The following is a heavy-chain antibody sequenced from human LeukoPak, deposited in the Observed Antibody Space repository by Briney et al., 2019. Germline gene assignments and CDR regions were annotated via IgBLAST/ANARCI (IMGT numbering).Heavy chain of an antibody. CDR1: GGTFSNYA. V-gene: IGHV1-2*02. CDR2: VNPHSGGT. Sequence: ASVKVSCKASGGTFSNYAISWVRQAPGQGLEWMGWVNPHSGGTKFAQKFQGRVTMTRDTSINTAYMEVSSLRSDDTAVYYCARDIGDYYGSGSYWLLWGQGTLVTVAS. D-gene: IGHD3-10*01. J-gene: IGHJ4*02. CDR3: ARDIGDYYGSGSYWLL.